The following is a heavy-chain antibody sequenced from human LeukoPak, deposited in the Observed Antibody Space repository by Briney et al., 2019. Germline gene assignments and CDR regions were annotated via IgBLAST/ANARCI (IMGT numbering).Heavy chain of an antibody. D-gene: IGHD3-22*01. J-gene: IGHJ3*02. V-gene: IGHV3-73*01. CDR3: TRAAYGSSGYYYVYAFDI. CDR2: IRSKANSYAT. CDR1: GFTFSGSA. Sequence: GGSLKLSCAASGFTFSGSAMHWVRQASGQGLEWVGRIRSKANSYATAYAASVKGRFTISRDDSKNTAYLQMNSLKTEDTAVYYCTRAAYGSSGYYYVYAFDIWGQGTMVTVSS.